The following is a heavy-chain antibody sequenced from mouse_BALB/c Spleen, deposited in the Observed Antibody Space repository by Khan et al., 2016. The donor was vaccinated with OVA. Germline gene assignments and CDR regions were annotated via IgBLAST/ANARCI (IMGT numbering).Heavy chain of an antibody. V-gene: IGHV1-63*02. J-gene: IGHJ2*01. CDR3: ARRGAARATWYYFDY. CDR1: GYTFTNYW. D-gene: IGHD3-1*01. CDR2: IYPGGGYT. Sequence: VQLQESGAELVRPGTSVKMSCKAAGYTFTNYWIGWVKQRPGHGLEWIGDIYPGGGYTNYNAKFKGKATLTADTSSSTAYMQLSSLPSADSVIYYCARRGAARATWYYFDYWGQGTTLTVSS.